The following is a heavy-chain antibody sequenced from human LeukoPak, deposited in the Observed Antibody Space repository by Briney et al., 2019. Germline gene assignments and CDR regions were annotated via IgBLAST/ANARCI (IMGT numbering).Heavy chain of an antibody. CDR1: GFTFSTYG. CDR3: ARASTVRGVGRFDP. D-gene: IGHD3-10*01. CDR2: IWYDGSKR. V-gene: IGHV3-33*01. J-gene: IGHJ5*02. Sequence: GGSLRLSCAASGFTFSTYGMHWVRQAPGKGLEWVAVIWYDGSKRYYADFVKGRFTISRDNSNNTMYLEMNSLGDEDTAVYYCARASTVRGVGRFDPWGQGTLVTVSS.